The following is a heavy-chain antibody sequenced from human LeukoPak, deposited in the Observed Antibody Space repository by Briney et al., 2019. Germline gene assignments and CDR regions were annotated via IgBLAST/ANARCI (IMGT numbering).Heavy chain of an antibody. CDR2: ISGSGGST. CDR1: GFTFSSYA. V-gene: IGHV3-23*01. CDR3: AREYGDYGGDLFNYYGMDV. Sequence: GGSLRLSCAASGFTFSSYAMSWVRQAPGKGLEWVSAISGSGGSTYYADSVKGRFTISRDNSKNTLYLQMNSLRAEDTAVYYCAREYGDYGGDLFNYYGMDVWGQGTTVTVSS. J-gene: IGHJ6*02. D-gene: IGHD4-17*01.